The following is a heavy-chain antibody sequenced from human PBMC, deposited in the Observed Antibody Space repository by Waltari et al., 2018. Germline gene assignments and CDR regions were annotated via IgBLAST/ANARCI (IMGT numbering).Heavy chain of an antibody. Sequence: QVQLQESGPGLVKPSETLSLTCAVSGYSISSGYYWGWIRHPRGQGLEWTRSHERIGSTILSGTTYSNPSLKSRFTISLDTSKNQFSRKLSSVTAADTAVYYCARDTNIVVVPAAHAGKPYYFDYWGQGTLVTVSS. D-gene: IGHD2-2*01. CDR3: ARDTNIVVVPAAHAGKPYYFDY. J-gene: IGHJ4*02. V-gene: IGHV4-38-2*01. CDR2: TILSGTT. CDR1: GYSISSGYY.